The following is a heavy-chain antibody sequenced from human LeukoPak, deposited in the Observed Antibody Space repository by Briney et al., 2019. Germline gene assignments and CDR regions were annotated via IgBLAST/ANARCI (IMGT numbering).Heavy chain of an antibody. J-gene: IGHJ3*02. CDR3: AASLICSSTSCPRAGAFDI. CDR2: IVVGSGNT. CDR1: GFTFTSSA. V-gene: IGHV1-58*01. D-gene: IGHD2-2*01. Sequence: SVKVSCKASGFTFTSSAVQWVRRARGQRLEWIGWIVVGSGNTNYAQKFQERVTITRDMSTSTAYMELSSLRSEDTAVYYCAASLICSSTSCPRAGAFDIWGQGTMVTVSS.